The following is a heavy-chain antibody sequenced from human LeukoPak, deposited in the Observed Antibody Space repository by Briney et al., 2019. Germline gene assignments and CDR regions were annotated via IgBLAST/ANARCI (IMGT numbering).Heavy chain of an antibody. CDR3: AKDKYNFWSGSNYYYMDV. V-gene: IGHV3-30-3*01. D-gene: IGHD3-3*01. CDR1: GFTFSNYA. Sequence: PGGSLRLSCAASGFTFSNYAMHWFRQAPGKGLEWVATISYDGSNKYYADSVKGRFTISRDNSKNTLYLQMNSLRAEDTAVYYCAKDKYNFWSGSNYYYMDVWGEGTTVTVSS. CDR2: ISYDGSNK. J-gene: IGHJ6*03.